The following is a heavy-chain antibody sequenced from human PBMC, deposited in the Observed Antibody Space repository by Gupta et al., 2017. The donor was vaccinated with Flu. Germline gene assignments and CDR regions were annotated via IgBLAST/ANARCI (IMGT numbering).Heavy chain of an antibody. V-gene: IGHV1-69*01. J-gene: IGHJ6*02. CDR1: GATINNYV. CDR3: AGGWCPGGTCYSSYGSFYYYGLDV. CDR2: IVPISRTV. Sequence: QVQLVQSGAEVKGPGSSVKVSCKASGATINNYVISWVRQAPGQGLEWVGGIVPISRTVDYAQRVQGRVTLTADGSTSTAYMELSSLRSEDTAVYYCAGGWCPGGTCYSSYGSFYYYGLDVWGQGTTVTVSS. D-gene: IGHD2-15*01.